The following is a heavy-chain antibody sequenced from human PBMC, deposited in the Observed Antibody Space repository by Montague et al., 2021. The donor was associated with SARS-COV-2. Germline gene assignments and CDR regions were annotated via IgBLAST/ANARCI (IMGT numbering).Heavy chain of an antibody. Sequence: SETLSLTCDVSGASISSATYYWGWIRQPPGRGLEWIGSIYTSGSTMYNPSLNSRVTIFVDTSKNQFSLNLNSVTAADTAVYYCARGRTGPEPYFDTWGQGTLVTVSS. CDR2: IYTSGST. CDR3: ARGRTGPEPYFDT. CDR1: GASISSATYY. V-gene: IGHV4-39*07. D-gene: IGHD1-14*01. J-gene: IGHJ5*02.